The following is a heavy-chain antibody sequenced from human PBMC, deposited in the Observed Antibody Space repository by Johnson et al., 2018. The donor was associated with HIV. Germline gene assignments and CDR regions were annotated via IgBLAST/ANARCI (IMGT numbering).Heavy chain of an antibody. CDR2: ISYDGSNK. Sequence: QVQLVESGGGVVQPGRSLRLSCAASRFTFSSYAMHWVRQAPGKGLEWVAVISYDGSNKYYADSVKGRFTISRDNSKNTLYLQMNSLRAEDTAVYYCASCESDSSGRGAFDIWGQGTMVTVSS. J-gene: IGHJ3*02. CDR1: RFTFSSYA. CDR3: ASCESDSSGRGAFDI. D-gene: IGHD3-22*01. V-gene: IGHV3-30-3*01.